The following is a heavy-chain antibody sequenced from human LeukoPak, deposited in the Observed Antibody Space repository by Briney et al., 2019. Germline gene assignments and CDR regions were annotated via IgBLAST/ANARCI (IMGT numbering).Heavy chain of an antibody. CDR2: IFYVGST. CDR1: GDSIGSHY. Sequence: PSETLSLTRTVSGDSIGSHYWSWIRQPPGKGLEWIGYIFYVGSTNYNPSLKSRVTISVDTSKNQFSLKLNSVTAADTAVYYCARDYYDSRGVAFDIWGQGTMVTVSS. D-gene: IGHD3-22*01. V-gene: IGHV4-59*11. J-gene: IGHJ3*02. CDR3: ARDYYDSRGVAFDI.